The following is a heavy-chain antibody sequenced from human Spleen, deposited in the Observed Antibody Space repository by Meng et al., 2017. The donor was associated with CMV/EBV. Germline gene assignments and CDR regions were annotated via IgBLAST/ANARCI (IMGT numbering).Heavy chain of an antibody. V-gene: IGHV4-59*01. Sequence: SETLSLTCTVSGGSISSYYWSWIRQPPGKGLEWIGYIYYSGSTNYNPSLKSRVTISVDTSKNQFSLKLSSVTAADTAVYYCARARTGDFDYWGQGTLVTVSS. CDR1: GGSISSYY. D-gene: IGHD7-27*01. CDR2: IYYSGST. J-gene: IGHJ4*02. CDR3: ARARTGDFDY.